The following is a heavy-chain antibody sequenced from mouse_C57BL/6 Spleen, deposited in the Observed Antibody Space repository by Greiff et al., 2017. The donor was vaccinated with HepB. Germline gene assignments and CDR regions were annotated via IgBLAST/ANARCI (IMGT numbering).Heavy chain of an antibody. CDR1: GYTFTSYW. CDR3: ARYPITTVVEGFAY. CDR2: IYPGSGST. D-gene: IGHD1-1*01. J-gene: IGHJ3*01. V-gene: IGHV1-55*01. Sequence: QVQLQQPGAELVKPGASVKMSCKASGYTFTSYWITWVKQRPGQGLEWIGDIYPGSGSTNYNEKFKSKATLTVDTSSSTAYMQLSSLTSEDSAVYYCARYPITTVVEGFAYWGQGTLVTVSA.